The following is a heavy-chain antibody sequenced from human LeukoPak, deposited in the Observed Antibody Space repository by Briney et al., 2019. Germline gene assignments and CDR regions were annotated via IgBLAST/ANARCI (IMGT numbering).Heavy chain of an antibody. Sequence: ASVKVSCKASGYTFTGYHIHWVRQAPGQGLEWMGRINPYSGDTNFAQKFQGRVTMTRDTSITTAYMDLSSLTPDDTAVYFCAKDQGSLTRSWYTGYWGQGTQVTVSS. CDR2: INPYSGDT. J-gene: IGHJ4*02. D-gene: IGHD6-13*01. CDR1: GYTFTGYH. V-gene: IGHV1-2*06. CDR3: AKDQGSLTRSWYTGY.